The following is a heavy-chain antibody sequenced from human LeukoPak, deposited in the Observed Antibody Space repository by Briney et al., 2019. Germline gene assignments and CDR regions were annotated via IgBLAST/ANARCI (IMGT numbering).Heavy chain of an antibody. Sequence: PSETLSLTCTVSGGSISSYYWSWIRQPPGRGLEWIGSIYYTGSTNYNPSLESRVTISVDTSKNQFSLKLSSVTAADTAVYYCARAEQWLVEGSCDYWGQGTLVTVSS. CDR1: GGSISSYY. CDR2: IYYTGST. J-gene: IGHJ4*02. D-gene: IGHD6-19*01. V-gene: IGHV4-59*01. CDR3: ARAEQWLVEGSCDY.